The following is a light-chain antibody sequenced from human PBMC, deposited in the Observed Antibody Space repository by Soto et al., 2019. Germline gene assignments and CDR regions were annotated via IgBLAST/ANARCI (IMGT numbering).Light chain of an antibody. Sequence: EIFMTQSPATLSVSPGEKVILSCRASESVGSTLAWYQQKPGQAPRLLIRGASTMATGVPARFSGSGSGTEFTLTISSLQYEDFAVYYCQQYSTSLTFGGGTTLEIK. V-gene: IGKV3-15*01. CDR1: ESVGST. CDR2: GAS. J-gene: IGKJ4*02. CDR3: QQYSTSLT.